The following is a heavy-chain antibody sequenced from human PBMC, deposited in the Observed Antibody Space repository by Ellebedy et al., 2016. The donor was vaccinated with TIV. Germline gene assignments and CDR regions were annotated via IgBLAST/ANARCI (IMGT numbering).Heavy chain of an antibody. CDR2: IRSKTYGGTT. J-gene: IGHJ6*02. Sequence: GESLKISCAASGFTFSDHYMDWVRQAPGKGLEWVGFIRSKTYGGTTEYAASVKGRFTISRDDSKNSLYLQMNSLKTEDTAVYFCARGLTNGYGMDVWGQGTTVTVSS. V-gene: IGHV3-72*01. CDR1: GFTFSDHY. D-gene: IGHD4-11*01. CDR3: ARGLTNGYGMDV.